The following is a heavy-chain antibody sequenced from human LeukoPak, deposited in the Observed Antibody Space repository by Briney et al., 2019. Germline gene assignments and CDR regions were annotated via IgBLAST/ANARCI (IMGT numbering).Heavy chain of an antibody. D-gene: IGHD3-22*01. CDR1: GFTFSSYA. J-gene: IGHJ4*02. CDR2: ISGSGGST. Sequence: PGGSLRLSCTASGFTFSSYAMSWVRQAPGKGLEWVSGISGSGGSTYYADSVKGRFAISRDNSKNTLYLQMNSLRAEDTAVYYCAKEHDSSGYYASYFDYWGQGTLVTVSS. CDR3: AKEHDSSGYYASYFDY. V-gene: IGHV3-23*01.